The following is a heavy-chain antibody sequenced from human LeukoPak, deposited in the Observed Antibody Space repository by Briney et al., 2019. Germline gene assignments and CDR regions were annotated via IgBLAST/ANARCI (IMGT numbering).Heavy chain of an antibody. J-gene: IGHJ4*02. D-gene: IGHD3-3*01. CDR3: ARAGFWSGYFLDY. V-gene: IGHV3-30-3*01. CDR2: ISYDGSNK. Sequence: GGSLRLSCAASGFTFSSYWMHWVRQAPGKGLEWVAVISYDGSNKYYADSVKGRFTISRDNSKNTLYLQMNSLRAEDTAVYYCARAGFWSGYFLDYWGQGTLVTVSS. CDR1: GFTFSSYW.